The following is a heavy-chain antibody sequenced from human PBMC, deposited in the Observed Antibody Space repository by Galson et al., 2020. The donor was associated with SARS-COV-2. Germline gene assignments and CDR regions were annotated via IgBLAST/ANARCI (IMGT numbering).Heavy chain of an antibody. D-gene: IGHD3-10*01. CDR3: ARGAGAWFGELLDY. CDR2: INTNTGNP. J-gene: IGHJ4*02. Sequence: ASVQVSCKASGYTFNNYALNRVRQAPGHGLEWMAWINTNTGNPTYAQGFTGRFVFSLDTSISTAYLQISSLKAEDTAEYYCARGAGAWFGELLDYWGQGTLVTVSS. V-gene: IGHV7-4-1*02. CDR1: GYTFNNYA.